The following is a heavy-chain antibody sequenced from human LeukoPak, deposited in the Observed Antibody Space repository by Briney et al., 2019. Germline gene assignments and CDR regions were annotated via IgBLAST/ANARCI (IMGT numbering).Heavy chain of an antibody. D-gene: IGHD4-17*01. Sequence: SETLSLTCTVSGGSIISYYWNWIRQPPGKGLEWIGYMYNSGSTNYNPSLKSRVTISIDTSKNQFSLKLSSVTAADTAVYYCARVPHFGDYGWFDPWGQGTLVTVSS. CDR1: GGSIISYY. J-gene: IGHJ5*02. CDR2: MYNSGST. CDR3: ARVPHFGDYGWFDP. V-gene: IGHV4-59*01.